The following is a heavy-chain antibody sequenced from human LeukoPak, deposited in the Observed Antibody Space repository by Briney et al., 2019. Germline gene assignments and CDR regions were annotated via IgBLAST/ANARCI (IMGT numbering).Heavy chain of an antibody. Sequence: GGSLRLSCAASGFTFSSYAMSWARQAPGKGLEWVSAISGSGGSTYYADSVEGRFTISRDNSKNTLYLQMNSLRAEDTAVYYCAKEGDQAYYYGSGSYLDPWGQGTLVTVSS. J-gene: IGHJ5*02. D-gene: IGHD3-10*01. CDR1: GFTFSSYA. CDR2: ISGSGGST. CDR3: AKEGDQAYYYGSGSYLDP. V-gene: IGHV3-23*01.